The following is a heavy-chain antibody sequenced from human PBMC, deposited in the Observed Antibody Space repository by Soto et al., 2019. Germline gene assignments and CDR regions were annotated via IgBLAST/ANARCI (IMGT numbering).Heavy chain of an antibody. CDR1: GFTFSSYA. D-gene: IGHD6-13*01. V-gene: IGHV3-30-3*01. Sequence: PGGSLRLSCAASGFTFSSYAMQWVRQAPGKGLEWLAVISYDGNSNYYADSVKGRFTISRDKSKNTLYLQMNSLRAEDTAVYYCARVRALEIAVRPVDYWGQGTLVTVS. CDR2: ISYDGNSN. CDR3: ARVRALEIAVRPVDY. J-gene: IGHJ4*02.